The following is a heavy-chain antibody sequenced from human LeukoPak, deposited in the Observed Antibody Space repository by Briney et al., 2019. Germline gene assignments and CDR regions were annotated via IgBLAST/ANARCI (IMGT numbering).Heavy chain of an antibody. CDR3: ASPVNYDSSGYYYAHNAFDI. CDR2: IYHRGST. J-gene: IGHJ3*02. Sequence: PSGTLSLTCAVSGGSISSSNWWGWVRQPPGKGLEWIGEIYHRGSTNYNPSLKSRVTISVDKSKNQFSLQLSSVTAADTAVYYCASPVNYDSSGYYYAHNAFDIWGQGTMVTVSS. D-gene: IGHD3-22*01. V-gene: IGHV4-4*02. CDR1: GGSISSSNW.